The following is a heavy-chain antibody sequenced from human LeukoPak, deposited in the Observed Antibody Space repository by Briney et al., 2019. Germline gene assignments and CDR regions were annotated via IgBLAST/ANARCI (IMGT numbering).Heavy chain of an antibody. CDR3: ARLAYSSSSSYYYYYYMDV. Sequence: ASVKVSCKASGYTFTSYGISWVRQAPGQGLKWMGWISAYNGNTNYAQKLQGRVTMTTDTSTSTAYMELRSLRSDDTAVYYCARLAYSSSSSYYYYYYMDVWGKGTTVTVSS. V-gene: IGHV1-18*01. J-gene: IGHJ6*03. CDR2: ISAYNGNT. CDR1: GYTFTSYG. D-gene: IGHD6-6*01.